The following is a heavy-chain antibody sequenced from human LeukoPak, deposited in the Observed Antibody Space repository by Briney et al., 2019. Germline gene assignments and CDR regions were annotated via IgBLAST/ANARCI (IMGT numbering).Heavy chain of an antibody. J-gene: IGHJ4*02. Sequence: GGSLRLSRAASGFTFSSYAMSWVRQAPGKGLEWVSAISGSGGSTYYADSVKGRFTISRDNSKNTLYLQMNSLRAEDTAVYYCAKGQITMIVVVPYYFDYWGQGTLVTVSS. V-gene: IGHV3-23*01. CDR1: GFTFSSYA. D-gene: IGHD3-22*01. CDR2: ISGSGGST. CDR3: AKGQITMIVVVPYYFDY.